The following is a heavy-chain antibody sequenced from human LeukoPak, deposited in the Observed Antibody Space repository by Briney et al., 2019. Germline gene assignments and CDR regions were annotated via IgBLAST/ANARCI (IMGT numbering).Heavy chain of an antibody. Sequence: SETLSLTCTVSGGSISSSSYYWGWIRQPPGKGLEWIGSIYYSGSTYYNPSLKSRVTISVDTSKNQFSLKLGSVTAADTAVYYCARGFPPYGSGNSWLDPWGQGTLVTVSS. J-gene: IGHJ5*02. V-gene: IGHV4-39*07. CDR3: ARGFPPYGSGNSWLDP. D-gene: IGHD3-10*01. CDR2: IYYSGST. CDR1: GGSISSSSYY.